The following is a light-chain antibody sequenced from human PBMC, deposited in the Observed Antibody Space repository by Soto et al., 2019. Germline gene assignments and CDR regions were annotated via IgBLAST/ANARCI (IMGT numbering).Light chain of an antibody. Sequence: EIVLTQSPGTLSLSSGERATLSCRASQSVSSSYLAWYQQKPGQAPRLLIYDASSRATGIPDRFSGSGSGTDFTLTISRLEPEDFAVYYCQQYGSSPPMYTFGQGTKLEIK. CDR3: QQYGSSPPMYT. CDR2: DAS. CDR1: QSVSSSY. J-gene: IGKJ2*01. V-gene: IGKV3-20*01.